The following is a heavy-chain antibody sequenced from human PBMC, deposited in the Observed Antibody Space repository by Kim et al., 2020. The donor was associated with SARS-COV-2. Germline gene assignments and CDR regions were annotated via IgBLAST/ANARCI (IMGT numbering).Heavy chain of an antibody. Sequence: ASVKVSCKASGYTFTSFEMPWVRQATGQGLEWMGWMNPDSGKAGYAQKFQGRVTMTGNTSISTAYLELRSLTSDDTAGYYCARSMVRGVRYGLHVWGQGTTVIVPS. V-gene: IGHV1-8*01. D-gene: IGHD3-10*01. CDR3: ARSMVRGVRYGLHV. CDR2: MNPDSGKA. J-gene: IGHJ6*02. CDR1: GYTFTSFE.